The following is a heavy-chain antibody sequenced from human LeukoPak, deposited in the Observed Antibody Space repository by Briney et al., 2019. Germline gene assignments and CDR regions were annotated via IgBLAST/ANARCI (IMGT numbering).Heavy chain of an antibody. CDR1: GFSLSTTGVG. CDR2: IYWNDDK. V-gene: IGHV2-5*01. Sequence: ESGPTLVKPTQTLTLTCTVSGFSLSTTGVGVGWIRQPLGKALEWLALIYWNDDKRYRPSLKTRLTITKDTSKNQVVFTMTTMDHADIATYYCARARRFGSQTLNNYYYYAVDVWGEGTSVTVSS. D-gene: IGHD3-16*01. J-gene: IGHJ6*04. CDR3: ARARRFGSQTLNNYYYYAVDV.